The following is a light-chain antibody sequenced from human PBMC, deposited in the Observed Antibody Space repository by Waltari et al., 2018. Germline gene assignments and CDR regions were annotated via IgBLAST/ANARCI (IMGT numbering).Light chain of an antibody. V-gene: IGLV1-40*01. J-gene: IGLJ3*02. Sequence: QSVLTQPPSVSGAPGQRVTISCTGSSSNIGADFDVHWYQHPPRTAPKLLIYGNANLPAGVPDRFSGRTSGSSASLPITGVQAEDEADYYCRSEAGSLRGSRVFGGGTKVTVL. CDR1: SSNIGADFD. CDR2: GNA. CDR3: RSEAGSLRGSRV.